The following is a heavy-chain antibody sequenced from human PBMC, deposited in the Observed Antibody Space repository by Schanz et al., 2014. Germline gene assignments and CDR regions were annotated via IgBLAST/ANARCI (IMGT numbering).Heavy chain of an antibody. CDR1: GFIFSAYT. D-gene: IGHD2-21*01. CDR3: AKSKSQLPLFDY. CDR2: IKQDGSEK. Sequence: VYLVESGGDLVKPGESLRLSCAASGFIFSAYTMNWVRQAPGKGLEWVANIKQDGSEKYYVDSVKGRFTISRDNAKNSLYLQMNSLRADDTAVYYCAKSKSQLPLFDYWGQGTLVAVSS. J-gene: IGHJ4*02. V-gene: IGHV3-7*03.